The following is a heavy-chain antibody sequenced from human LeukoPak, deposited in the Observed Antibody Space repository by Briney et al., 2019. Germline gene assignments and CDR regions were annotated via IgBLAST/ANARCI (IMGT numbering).Heavy chain of an antibody. V-gene: IGHV1-2*02. CDR3: AXGLXSGXYXRYGXDI. CDR1: GYTFTDYF. Sequence: AXGYTFTDYFMHWVRQAPGQGLEWMGWIKPNSGDTNYAQKFQGSVTMTRDTSITTAYMELSRLRSADTAVYYCAXGLXSGXYXRYGXDIWGQGTXVTVSS. D-gene: IGHD1-26*01. J-gene: IGHJ3*02. CDR2: IKPNSGDT.